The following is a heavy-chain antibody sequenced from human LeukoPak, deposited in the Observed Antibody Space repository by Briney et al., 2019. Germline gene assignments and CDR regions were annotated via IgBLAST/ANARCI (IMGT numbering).Heavy chain of an antibody. Sequence: GGSLRLSCAVSGFILSDHYIDWVRQAPGKGLEWVGRTRNKANSYITEYAASVKGRFTISRDDPKNLLYLQMNSLKSEDTAVYYCGRSGRYRPSDLWGQGTLVTVSS. D-gene: IGHD1-26*01. CDR1: GFILSDHY. CDR3: GRSGRYRPSDL. J-gene: IGHJ5*02. CDR2: TRNKANSYIT. V-gene: IGHV3-72*01.